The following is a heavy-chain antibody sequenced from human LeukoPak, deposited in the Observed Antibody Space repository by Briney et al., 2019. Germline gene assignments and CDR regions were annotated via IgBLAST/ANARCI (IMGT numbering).Heavy chain of an antibody. V-gene: IGHV4-30-4*07. J-gene: IGHJ6*03. D-gene: IGHD2-15*01. Sequence: SETLSLTCAVSDDSISSGGYSWSWIRQPPGKGLEWIGYIYDSGSTYYNPSLKSRLTISIDMSKNQFSLKLSSVTAADTAVYYCARRGGGSLNLYYYYYYMDVWGKGTTVTISS. CDR2: IYDSGST. CDR3: ARRGGGSLNLYYYYYYMDV. CDR1: DDSISSGGYS.